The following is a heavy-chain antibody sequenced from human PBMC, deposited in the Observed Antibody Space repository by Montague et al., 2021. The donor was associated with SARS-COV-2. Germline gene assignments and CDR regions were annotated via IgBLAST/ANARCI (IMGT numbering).Heavy chain of an antibody. CDR3: ARNLWGAWYQLLLGPQNHGMDV. J-gene: IGHJ6*02. Sequence: SLRLSCAASGFTFSSYWMHWVRQAPGKGLVWVSRINSDGSSTSYADSVKGRFTISRDNAKNTLYLQMNSLRAEDTAVYYCARNLWGAWYQLLLGPQNHGMDVWGQGTTVTVSS. V-gene: IGHV3-74*01. CDR1: GFTFSSYW. D-gene: IGHD2-2*01. CDR2: INSDGSST.